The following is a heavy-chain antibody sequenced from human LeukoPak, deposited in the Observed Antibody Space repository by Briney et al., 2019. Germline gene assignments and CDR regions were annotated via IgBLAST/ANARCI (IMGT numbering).Heavy chain of an antibody. CDR3: AGDWAHGSFDF. CDR2: INPGIFTT. CDR1: GYPFTTFS. D-gene: IGHD3-16*01. Sequence: ASVKLSCKASGYPFTTFSLHWVRQAPGQGPEWMAIINPGIFTTTYAQKLQDRVTVTSDTSTATVYMELRSLRLEDTAVYFCAGDWAHGSFDFWGQGTLVTVSS. J-gene: IGHJ4*02. V-gene: IGHV1-46*01.